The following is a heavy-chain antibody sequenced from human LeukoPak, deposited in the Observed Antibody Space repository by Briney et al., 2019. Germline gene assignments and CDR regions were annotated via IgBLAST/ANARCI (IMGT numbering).Heavy chain of an antibody. CDR2: IHYSGIT. D-gene: IGHD4-17*01. V-gene: IGHV4-59*08. J-gene: IGHJ4*02. CDR1: GGSISTYY. CDR3: ARSAVGTVTSFDY. Sequence: SETLSLTCTVSGGSISTYYWNWIRQPPGKGLEWIGYIHYSGITNYNPSLKSRVTISVDTSKNQFSLKLSSVTAADTAVYYCARSAVGTVTSFDYWGQGTLVTVSS.